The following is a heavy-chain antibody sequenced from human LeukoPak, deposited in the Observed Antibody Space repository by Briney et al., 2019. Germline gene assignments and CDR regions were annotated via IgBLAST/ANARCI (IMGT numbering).Heavy chain of an antibody. CDR2: IKSKTDGGTT. D-gene: IGHD2-15*01. V-gene: IGHV3-15*01. Sequence: PGGSLRLSCAASGFTFSNAWMSWVRQAPGKGLEWVGRIKSKTDGGTTDYAAPVKGRFTISRDDSKNTLYLQMNSLKTEDTAVYYCTNPPRYCSGGSCYPFDYWGQGTLVTVSS. CDR3: TNPPRYCSGGSCYPFDY. CDR1: GFTFSNAW. J-gene: IGHJ4*02.